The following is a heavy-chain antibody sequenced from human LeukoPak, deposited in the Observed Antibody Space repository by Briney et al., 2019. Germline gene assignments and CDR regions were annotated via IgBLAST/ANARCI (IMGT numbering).Heavy chain of an antibody. Sequence: PGGSLRLSCAASGFIFSHHGMHWVRQAPGKGREWVAVIWSDATNRFYAESVKGRFTISRDNSQNTVFLQMNSLRVKDTAIYYCARDAQRGFDYSNSLKNWGHGTLVTVSS. J-gene: IGHJ4*01. CDR3: ARDAQRGFDYSNSLKN. V-gene: IGHV3-33*01. CDR1: GFIFSHHG. CDR2: IWSDATNR. D-gene: IGHD4-11*01.